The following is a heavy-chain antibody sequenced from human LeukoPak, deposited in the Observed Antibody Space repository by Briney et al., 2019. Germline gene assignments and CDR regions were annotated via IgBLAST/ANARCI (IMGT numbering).Heavy chain of an antibody. CDR2: FDPEDGET. D-gene: IGHD2-2*02. CDR3: ATDNLVNRYCSSTSCYRRRWFDP. CDR1: GYTLTELS. V-gene: IGHV1-24*01. Sequence: GASVKVSCKVSGYTLTELSMHWVRQAPGKGGEGMGGFDPEDGETIYAQKFQGRVTMTEDTSTDTAYMELSSLRSEDTAVYYCATDNLVNRYCSSTSCYRRRWFDPWGQGTLVTVSS. J-gene: IGHJ5*02.